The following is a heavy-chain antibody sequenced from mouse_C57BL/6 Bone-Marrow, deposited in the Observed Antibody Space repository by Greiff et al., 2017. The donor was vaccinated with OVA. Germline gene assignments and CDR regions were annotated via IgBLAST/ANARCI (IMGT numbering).Heavy chain of an antibody. CDR2: INPSTGGA. V-gene: IGHV1-42*01. D-gene: IGHD1-1*01. CDR3: AREDTTVAPLDFDV. Sequence: VQLKESGPELVKPGASVKISCKASGYSFTGYYMNWVKQSPEKSLEWIGEINPSTGGATYNQKFKAKATLTVDKSSSTAYMQLKSLTSEDSAVYYCAREDTTVAPLDFDVWGTGTTVTVSS. CDR1: GYSFTGYY. J-gene: IGHJ1*03.